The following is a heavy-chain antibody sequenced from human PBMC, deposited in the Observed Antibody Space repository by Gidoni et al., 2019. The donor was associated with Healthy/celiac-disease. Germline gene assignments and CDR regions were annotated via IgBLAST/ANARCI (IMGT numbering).Heavy chain of an antibody. D-gene: IGHD3-22*01. CDR3: AREDRGVVVIGSDAFDI. V-gene: IGHV4-31*03. Sequence: QVQLQESGPGLVKPSQTLSLHCTFSGGSISSGGYYWSWIRQHPGKGLEWIGYIYYSGSTYYNPSLKSRVTISVDTSKNQFSLKLSSVTAADTAVYYCAREDRGVVVIGSDAFDIWGQGTMVTVSS. CDR1: GGSISSGGYY. J-gene: IGHJ3*02. CDR2: IYYSGST.